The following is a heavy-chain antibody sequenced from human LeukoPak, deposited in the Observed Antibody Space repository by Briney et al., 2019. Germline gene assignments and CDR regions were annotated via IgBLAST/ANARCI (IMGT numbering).Heavy chain of an antibody. CDR3: ATLGPFDY. J-gene: IGHJ4*02. CDR1: GFTFSSYG. D-gene: IGHD7-27*01. V-gene: IGHV3-30*03. Sequence: PGGSLRLSCAASGFTFSSYGMHWVRQAPGKGLEWVAVISYDGSNKYYADSVKGRFTISRDNSKNTLYLQMNSLRAEDTAVYYCATLGPFDYWGQGTLVTVSS. CDR2: ISYDGSNK.